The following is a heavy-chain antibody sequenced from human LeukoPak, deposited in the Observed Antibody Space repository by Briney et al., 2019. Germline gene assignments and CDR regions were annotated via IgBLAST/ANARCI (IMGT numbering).Heavy chain of an antibody. J-gene: IGHJ4*02. CDR3: ARDLYSRQCDY. D-gene: IGHD1-26*01. V-gene: IGHV1-2*02. CDR1: GYIFTGYY. Sequence: ASVKVSCKASGYIFTGYYMHWVRQAPGQGLEWMGWINPNSGGTNYAQKFQSRVTMTRDTSISTVYMELSSLTSDDTAVYYCARDLYSRQCDYWGQGTLVTVSS. CDR2: INPNSGGT.